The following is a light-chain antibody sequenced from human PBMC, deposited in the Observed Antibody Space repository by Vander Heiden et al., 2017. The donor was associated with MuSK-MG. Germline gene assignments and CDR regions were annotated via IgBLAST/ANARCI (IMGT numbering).Light chain of an antibody. CDR2: RNS. J-gene: IGLJ2*01. CDR3: AAWDDDLNGVL. Sequence: QSVLTQPPSASGTPGQRVTISCSGSSSNIGANNVNWYEQLPGAAPKLLIYRNSLRPSGVPDRFSASKSGTSASLAISGLQSEDEADYYCAAWDDDLNGVLFGGGTKLTVL. V-gene: IGLV1-44*01. CDR1: SSNIGANN.